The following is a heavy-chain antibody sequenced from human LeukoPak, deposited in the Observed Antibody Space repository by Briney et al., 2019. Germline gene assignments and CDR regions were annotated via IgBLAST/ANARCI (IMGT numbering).Heavy chain of an antibody. CDR1: GGSISSSNW. CDR2: IYHSGST. J-gene: IGHJ4*02. CDR3: ARVFVGNYYGSGSYLDY. V-gene: IGHV4-4*02. Sequence: KNSETLSLTCAVSGGSISSSNWWSWVRQPPGKGLEWIGEIYHSGSTNYNPSLKSRVTISVDKSKNQFSLKLSSVTAADTAVYYCARVFVGNYYGSGSYLDYWGQGTLVTVSS. D-gene: IGHD3-10*01.